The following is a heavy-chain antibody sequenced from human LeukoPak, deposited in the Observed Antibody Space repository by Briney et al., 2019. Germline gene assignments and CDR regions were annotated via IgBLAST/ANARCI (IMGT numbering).Heavy chain of an antibody. Sequence: SETLSLTCAVYGGSFSGYYWSWIRQPPGKGLEWIGEINHSGSTNYNPSLKSRVTISVDTSKNQFSLKLSSVTAADTAVYYCARSSSGDYWGQGTLVTVSS. D-gene: IGHD3-22*01. CDR2: INHSGST. CDR3: ARSSSGDY. J-gene: IGHJ4*02. CDR1: GGSFSGYY. V-gene: IGHV4-34*01.